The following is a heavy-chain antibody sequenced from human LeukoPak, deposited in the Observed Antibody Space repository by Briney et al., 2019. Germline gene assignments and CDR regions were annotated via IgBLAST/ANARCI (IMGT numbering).Heavy chain of an antibody. Sequence: PSETLSLTCAVYGGSFSGYYWSWIRQPPGKGLEWIGEINHSGSTNYNPSLRSRVTISVDTSKNQFSLKLSSVTAADTAVYYCARATIIRGIVVVITAILDYWGQGTLVTVSS. CDR1: GGSFSGYY. D-gene: IGHD3-22*01. CDR3: ARATIIRGIVVVITAILDY. J-gene: IGHJ4*02. CDR2: INHSGST. V-gene: IGHV4-34*01.